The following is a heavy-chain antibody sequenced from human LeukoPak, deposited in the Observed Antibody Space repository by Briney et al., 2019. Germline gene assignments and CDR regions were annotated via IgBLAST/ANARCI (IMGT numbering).Heavy chain of an antibody. V-gene: IGHV3-23*01. J-gene: IGHJ4*02. CDR1: GFTFSSYA. CDR2: ISGSGGST. CDR3: AKDGIVVVTLGTRGDFDY. D-gene: IGHD2-21*02. Sequence: GGSLRLSCAASGFTFSSYAMSWVRQAPGKGLEWVSAISGSGGSTYYADSVKGRFTISRDNSKNTLYLQMNSLRAEDTAVYYCAKDGIVVVTLGTRGDFDYWGQGALVTVSS.